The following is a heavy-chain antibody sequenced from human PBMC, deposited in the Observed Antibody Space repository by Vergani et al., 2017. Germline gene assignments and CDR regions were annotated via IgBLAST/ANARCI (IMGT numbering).Heavy chain of an antibody. V-gene: IGHV4-34*01. CDR3: ARVNTETNGDLYYYYYMDV. CDR2: IDYTGRP. CDR1: GGSFTSYH. J-gene: IGHJ6*03. D-gene: IGHD4-11*01. Sequence: QVQLQQWGGGLLTPSETLSLPCVVNGGSFTSYHWTWIRQSPGEGLEWVGDIDYTGRPDYNPCIKSRLTMSVDNSRNQFSLTLNSLTATDTAIYFCARVNTETNGDLYYYYYMDVWGQGTAVTVS.